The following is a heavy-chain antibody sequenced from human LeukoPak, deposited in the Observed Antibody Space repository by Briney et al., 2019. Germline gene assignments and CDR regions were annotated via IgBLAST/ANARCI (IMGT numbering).Heavy chain of an antibody. J-gene: IGHJ4*02. Sequence: GGSLRLSCAASGFTFSNHGMHWVRQAPGRGLEWVTYIRYDGGNEQYAESVKGRFTISRDNSKNTVDLHMNSLRVEDTAVYYCVKGGNTAIVGATSFDYWGQGTLVTVSS. CDR1: GFTFSNHG. D-gene: IGHD1-26*01. CDR2: IRYDGGNE. V-gene: IGHV3-30*02. CDR3: VKGGNTAIVGATSFDY.